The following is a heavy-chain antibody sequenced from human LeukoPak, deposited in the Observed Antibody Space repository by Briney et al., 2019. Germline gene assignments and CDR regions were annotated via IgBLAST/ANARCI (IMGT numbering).Heavy chain of an antibody. Sequence: GESLKISCKGSGYSFTSYGISWVRQAPGQGLEWMGWISAYNGNTNYAQKLQGRVTMTTDTSTSTAYMELRSLRSDDTAVYYCARDLTGELLHTYTGYWGQGTLVTVSS. V-gene: IGHV1-18*01. CDR1: GYSFTSYG. CDR3: ARDLTGELLHTYTGY. J-gene: IGHJ4*02. D-gene: IGHD1-26*01. CDR2: ISAYNGNT.